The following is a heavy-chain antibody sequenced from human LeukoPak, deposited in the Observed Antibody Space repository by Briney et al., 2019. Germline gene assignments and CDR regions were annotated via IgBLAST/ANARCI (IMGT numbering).Heavy chain of an antibody. CDR1: GGSFSGYY. CDR2: INHSGST. V-gene: IGHV4-34*01. D-gene: IGHD3-10*01. J-gene: IGHJ4*02. CDR3: ARAVRGTRGVRNWYYYGSGNFFDY. Sequence: NPSETLSLTCAVYGGSFSGYYWSWIRQPPGKGLEWIGEINHSGSTNYNPSLKSRVTISVDTSKNQFSLKLSSVTAADTAVYYCARAVRGTRGVRNWYYYGSGNFFDYWGQGTLVTVSS.